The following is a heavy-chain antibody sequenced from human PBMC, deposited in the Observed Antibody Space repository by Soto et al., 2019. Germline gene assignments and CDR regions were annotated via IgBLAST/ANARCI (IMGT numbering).Heavy chain of an antibody. CDR2: IIPILGIA. CDR3: ARGAYSYYGWGRRGAGYYYYMDV. CDR1: GGTFSSYT. D-gene: IGHD3-10*01. Sequence: QVQLVQSGAEVKKPGSSVKVSCKASGGTFSSYTISWVRQAPGQGLEWMGRIIPILGIANYAQKFQGRVTITADKSTSTADMELSSLRSEDTAVYYCARGAYSYYGWGRRGAGYYYYMDVWGKGTTVTVSS. V-gene: IGHV1-69*02. J-gene: IGHJ6*03.